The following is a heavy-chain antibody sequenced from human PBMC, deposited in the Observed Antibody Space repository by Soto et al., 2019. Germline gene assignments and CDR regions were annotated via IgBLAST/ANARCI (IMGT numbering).Heavy chain of an antibody. D-gene: IGHD3-9*01. CDR1: GFSLSTSGVG. Sequence: QITLKESGPTLVRPTQTLTLTCAFSGFSLSTSGVGVGWIRQPPGKALEWLAVIYWDDSKHYSPSLRSRLIITQDSSKNQVALTMTNMDPMDTGTYDCAHKGREDWPLDYWGQGTLVTVSS. V-gene: IGHV2-5*02. CDR2: IYWDDSK. J-gene: IGHJ4*02. CDR3: AHKGREDWPLDY.